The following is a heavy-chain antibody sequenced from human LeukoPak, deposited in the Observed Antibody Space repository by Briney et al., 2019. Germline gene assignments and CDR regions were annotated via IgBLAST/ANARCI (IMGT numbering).Heavy chain of an antibody. Sequence: PSETLSLTCTVSGGSISSYYWSWIRQPPGKGLEWIGYIYYSGSTNYNPSLKSRVTISVDTSKNQFSLKLSSVTAADTAVYYCARLDRGSSNYFDYWGQGTLVTVSS. D-gene: IGHD1-26*01. CDR3: ARLDRGSSNYFDY. CDR1: GGSISSYY. V-gene: IGHV4-59*08. CDR2: IYYSGST. J-gene: IGHJ4*02.